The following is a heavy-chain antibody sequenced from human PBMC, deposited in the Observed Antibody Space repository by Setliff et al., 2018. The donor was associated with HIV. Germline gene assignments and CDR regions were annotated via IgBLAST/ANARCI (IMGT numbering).Heavy chain of an antibody. D-gene: IGHD3-3*01. Sequence: ASVKVSCKASGYTLAGYFMHWVRQAPGQGLEWMGWINPNSGGTNYAQKFQGRVTMSRDTSISTAYLDLSSLRSDDTAVYYCARGIYDFWTGYADYWGPGTLVTVSS. CDR2: INPNSGGT. V-gene: IGHV1-2*02. CDR3: ARGIYDFWTGYADY. J-gene: IGHJ4*02. CDR1: GYTLAGYF.